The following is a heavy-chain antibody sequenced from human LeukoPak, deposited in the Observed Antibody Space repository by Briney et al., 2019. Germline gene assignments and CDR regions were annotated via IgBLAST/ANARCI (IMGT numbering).Heavy chain of an antibody. J-gene: IGHJ4*02. CDR2: IWYDGSNK. Sequence: GGSLRLSCAASGFTFSSYGMHWVRQAPGKGLEWVAVIWYDGSNKYYADSVKGRFTISRDNSKNTLYLQMNSLRAEDTAVYYCAKLGVRGVITPIDYWGQGTLVTVSS. D-gene: IGHD3-10*02. CDR1: GFTFSSYG. V-gene: IGHV3-33*06. CDR3: AKLGVRGVITPIDY.